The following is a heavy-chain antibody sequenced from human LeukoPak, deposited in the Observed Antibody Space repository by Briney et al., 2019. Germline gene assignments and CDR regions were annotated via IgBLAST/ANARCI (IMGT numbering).Heavy chain of an antibody. CDR3: ARDGPIGP. CDR1: GGSISSYY. J-gene: IGHJ4*02. D-gene: IGHD2-15*01. V-gene: IGHV4-4*07. Sequence: PSETLSLTCSVSGGSISSYYWSWIRQPAGKGLEWIGRMYTSGSTNYNPSLKSRVTISVDTSKNQFSLNVTSVTAADTAVYYCARDGPIGPWGQGTLVTVSS. CDR2: MYTSGST.